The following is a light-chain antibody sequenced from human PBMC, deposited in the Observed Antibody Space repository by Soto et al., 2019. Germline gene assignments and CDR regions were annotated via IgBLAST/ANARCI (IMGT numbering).Light chain of an antibody. Sequence: QSALTQPASVSGSPGQSITISCTGTSSDVGGYILVSWYQQEPGKAPKLVIYEVSNRPSGVSNRFSGSKSGNTASLTISGLQAEDEADYYCSSYTSGSTVIFGGGTKLTVL. CDR2: EVS. CDR3: SSYTSGSTVI. J-gene: IGLJ2*01. CDR1: SSDVGGYIL. V-gene: IGLV2-14*02.